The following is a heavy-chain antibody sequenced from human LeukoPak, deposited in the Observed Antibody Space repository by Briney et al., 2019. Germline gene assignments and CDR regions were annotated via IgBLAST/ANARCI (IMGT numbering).Heavy chain of an antibody. CDR2: ISSSSSYI. CDR1: GFTFSSYS. V-gene: IGHV3-21*01. CDR3: ERDRWQQLVRGGYYYMDV. D-gene: IGHD6-13*01. J-gene: IGHJ6*03. Sequence: GGSLRLSCAASGFTFSSYSMNWVRQAPGKGLEWVSSISSSSSYIYYADSVKGRFTISRDNAKNSLYLQMNSLRAEDTAVYYCERDRWQQLVRGGYYYMDVWGKGTTVTVSS.